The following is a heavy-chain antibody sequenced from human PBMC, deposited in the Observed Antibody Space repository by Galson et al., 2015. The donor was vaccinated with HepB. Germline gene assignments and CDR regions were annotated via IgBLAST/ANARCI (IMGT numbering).Heavy chain of an antibody. CDR1: GYSFTSYW. D-gene: IGHD3-3*01. CDR2: INPGDSDT. V-gene: IGHV5-51*01. J-gene: IGHJ5*02. Sequence: QSGAEVKKPGESLKISCKGSGYSFTSYWIGWVRQMPGKGLEWMGIINPGDSDTRYSPSFQGQVTISADKSISTAYLQWSSLKASDTAMYYYARHEKGYDFWGGYYAFDPWGQGTLVTVSS. CDR3: ARHEKGYDFWGGYYAFDP.